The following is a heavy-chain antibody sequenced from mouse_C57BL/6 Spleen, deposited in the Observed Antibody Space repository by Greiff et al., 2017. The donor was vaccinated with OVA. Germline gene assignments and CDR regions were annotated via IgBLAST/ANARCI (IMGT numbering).Heavy chain of an antibody. Sequence: QVQLQQPGAELVRPGSSVKLSCTASGYTFTSYWMDWVKQRPGQGLEWIGNIYPSDSETHYNQKFKDKATLTVDKSASTAYMQLSSLTSEDSAVYYCATDYYGTSLAYWGQGTLVTVSA. J-gene: IGHJ3*01. CDR2: IYPSDSET. CDR3: ATDYYGTSLAY. V-gene: IGHV1-61*01. CDR1: GYTFTSYW. D-gene: IGHD1-1*01.